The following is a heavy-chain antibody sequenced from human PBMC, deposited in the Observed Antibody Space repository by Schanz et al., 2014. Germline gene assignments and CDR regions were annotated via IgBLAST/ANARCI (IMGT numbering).Heavy chain of an antibody. V-gene: IGHV3-53*01. CDR3: VKDDRGDVVVVAANY. D-gene: IGHD2-15*01. CDR2: ISGSGVTI. Sequence: EVQLVESGGGLIQPGGSLRLSCAVSGFTVNTNYMSWVRQAPGKGLEWISVISGSGVTIYYADSVKGRFTISRDNSKNTLYLQMNSLRAEDTAVYYCVKDDRGDVVVVAANYWGQGAQVIVSS. J-gene: IGHJ4*02. CDR1: GFTVNTNY.